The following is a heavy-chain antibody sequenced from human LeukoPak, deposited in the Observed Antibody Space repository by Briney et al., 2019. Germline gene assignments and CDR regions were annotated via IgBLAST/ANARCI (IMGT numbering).Heavy chain of an antibody. D-gene: IGHD3-10*01. CDR1: GFTFTHHA. CDR2: TSYDGRNI. V-gene: IGHV3-30*04. J-gene: IGHJ5*02. CDR3: ARDEYNNYGSGGWFDP. Sequence: PGRSLRLSSAASGFTFTHHAIHWVRQAPGKGLEWLGITSYDGRNIHYSASAKGRFTISRDNSKNTVYLQVNNLRPEDTGIYFCARDEYNNYGSGGWFDPWGLGTLVTVSS.